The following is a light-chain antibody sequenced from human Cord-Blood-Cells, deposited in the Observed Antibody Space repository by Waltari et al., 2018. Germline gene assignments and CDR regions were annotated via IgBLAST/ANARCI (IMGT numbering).Light chain of an antibody. CDR3: QQYGSSPPLT. CDR1: QSVSSSY. J-gene: IGKJ4*01. CDR2: EAS. Sequence: EIVLTQPPATLSLSPGERATLSCGARQSVSSSYLAWYQQKPGLAPRLLIYEASSRATGIPDRFSGSGSGTDFTLTISRLEPEDFAVYYCQQYGSSPPLTFGGGTKVEIK. V-gene: IGKV3D-20*01.